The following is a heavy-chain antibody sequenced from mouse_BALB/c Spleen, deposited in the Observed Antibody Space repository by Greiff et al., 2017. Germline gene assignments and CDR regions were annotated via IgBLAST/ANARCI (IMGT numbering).Heavy chain of an antibody. V-gene: IGHV5-4*02. CDR1: GFTFSDYY. Sequence: EVKLVESGGGLVKPGGSLKLSCAASGFTFSDYYMYWVRQTPEKRLEWVATISDGGSYTYYPDSVKGRFTISRDNAKNNLYLQMSSLKSEDTAMYYCAREHGNYGAMDYWGQGTSVTVSS. D-gene: IGHD2-1*01. CDR3: AREHGNYGAMDY. J-gene: IGHJ4*01. CDR2: ISDGGSYT.